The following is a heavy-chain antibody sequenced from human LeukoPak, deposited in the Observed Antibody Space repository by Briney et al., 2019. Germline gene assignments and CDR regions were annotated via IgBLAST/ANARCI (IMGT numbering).Heavy chain of an antibody. CDR2: ISSIGSTF. CDR1: GFTFSSYS. J-gene: IGHJ3*02. CDR3: ARDHYPHDAFDI. D-gene: IGHD3-10*01. Sequence: GGSLRLSCAASGFTFSSYSMNWVRQAPGKGLEWVSYISSIGSTFYYADSVKGRFTISRDNATNSLYLQMNSLGAEDTAVYYCARDHYPHDAFDIWGQGTLVTVSS. V-gene: IGHV3-48*01.